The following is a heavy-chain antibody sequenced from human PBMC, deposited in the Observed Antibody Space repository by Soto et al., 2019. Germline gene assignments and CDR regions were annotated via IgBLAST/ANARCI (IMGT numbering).Heavy chain of an antibody. CDR1: GFTFSNFG. V-gene: IGHV3-30*03. Sequence: QVQLVESGGGVVQPGGSLTLSCAGSGFTFSNFGMHWVRQAPGKGLEWVALTSYHGSNKFYADSVKGRFTISRDNSKNTLYLQMHSLRSEDTAVYHCARDRGTSSRYYYAMDVWGQGTTVTVSS. D-gene: IGHD6-6*01. CDR3: ARDRGTSSRYYYAMDV. CDR2: TSYHGSNK. J-gene: IGHJ6*02.